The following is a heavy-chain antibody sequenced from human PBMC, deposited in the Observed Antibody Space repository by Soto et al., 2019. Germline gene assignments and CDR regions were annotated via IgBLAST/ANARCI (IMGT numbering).Heavy chain of an antibody. D-gene: IGHD3-16*02. J-gene: IGHJ6*02. CDR2: IFPKFGTT. Sequence: QVQLVQSGAEVKKPGSSVKVSCRASGDTDTNYVISWVRQAPGQGLEWMGGIFPKFGTTYSAQKLQDRLTITADESTSTVYMQLSSLRLDDTAVYYCEAEMTFGKLSVVWGQGTTVTVSS. V-gene: IGHV1-69*01. CDR3: EAEMTFGKLSVV. CDR1: GDTDTNYV.